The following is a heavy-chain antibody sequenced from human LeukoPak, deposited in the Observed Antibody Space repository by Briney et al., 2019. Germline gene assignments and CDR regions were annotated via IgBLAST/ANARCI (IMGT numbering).Heavy chain of an antibody. V-gene: IGHV4-59*01. J-gene: IGHJ4*02. CDR3: ARDISRGYFDY. D-gene: IGHD3-10*01. CDR2: IYYSGST. CDR1: GGSISSYY. Sequence: KPSETLSLTCTVSGGSISSYYWSWIRQPPGKGLEWIGYIYYSGSTNYNPSLKSRVTISVDTSKNQFSLKLSSVTAADTAVYYCARDISRGYFDYWGQGTLVTVSS.